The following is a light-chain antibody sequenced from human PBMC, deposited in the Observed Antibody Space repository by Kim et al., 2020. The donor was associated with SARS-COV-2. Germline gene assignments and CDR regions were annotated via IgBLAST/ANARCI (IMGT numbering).Light chain of an antibody. J-gene: IGLJ3*02. CDR2: RNN. V-gene: IGLV1-47*01. Sequence: ELTQPPSASGTPGQRVTISCSGSSSNIGSNYVYWYQQLPGTAPKPLIYRNNQRPSGVPDRFSGSKSGTSASLAISGLRSEDEADYYCAAWDDSLSGWVFGGGTQLTVL. CDR3: AAWDDSLSGWV. CDR1: SSNIGSNY.